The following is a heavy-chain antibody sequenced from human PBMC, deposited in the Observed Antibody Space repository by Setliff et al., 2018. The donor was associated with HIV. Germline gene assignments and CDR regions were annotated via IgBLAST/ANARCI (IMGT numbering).Heavy chain of an antibody. D-gene: IGHD2-15*01. CDR1: GVSISDHY. Sequence: SETLSLTCFVSGVSISDHYWGWSRHPPGGGLEWIGYIYSSGTTQYNPSVESRVTMSLDTSMDQFSLNLRSVAAADTAIYYCAKYWRAGGTYVFDIWGLGTMVTVSS. V-gene: IGHV4-4*09. J-gene: IGHJ3*02. CDR3: AKYWRAGGTYVFDI. CDR2: IYSSGTT.